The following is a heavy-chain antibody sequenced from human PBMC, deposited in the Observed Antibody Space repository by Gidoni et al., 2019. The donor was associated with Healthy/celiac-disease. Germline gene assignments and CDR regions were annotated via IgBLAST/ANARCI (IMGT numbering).Heavy chain of an antibody. CDR2: IVVGSGNT. CDR3: AALTRGYCSGGSCYDNWFDP. Sequence: QMQLVQSGPEVKKPGTSVKVSCKASGFTFPSSAVKWVRQARGQRLAWIGWIVVGSGNTNYAQKFQERVTITRDMSTSTAYMELSSLRSEDTAVYYCAALTRGYCSGGSCYDNWFDPWGQGTLVTVSS. CDR1: GFTFPSSA. V-gene: IGHV1-58*01. J-gene: IGHJ5*02. D-gene: IGHD2-15*01.